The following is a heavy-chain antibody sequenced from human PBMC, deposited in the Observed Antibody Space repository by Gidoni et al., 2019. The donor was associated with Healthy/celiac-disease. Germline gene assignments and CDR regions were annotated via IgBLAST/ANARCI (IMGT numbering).Heavy chain of an antibody. D-gene: IGHD3-3*01. J-gene: IGHJ5*02. CDR3: ARDGIHEDYDFWSGYYTGGWFDP. CDR2: IYYSGST. Sequence: IGYIYYSGSTNYNPSLKSRVTISVDTSKNQFSLKLSSVTAADTAVYYCARDGIHEDYDFWSGYYTGGWFDPWGQGTLVTVSS. V-gene: IGHV4-59*01.